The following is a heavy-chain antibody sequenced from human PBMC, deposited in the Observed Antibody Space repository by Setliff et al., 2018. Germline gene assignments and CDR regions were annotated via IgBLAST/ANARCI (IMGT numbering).Heavy chain of an antibody. CDR3: ARHSNVMSTVIGYYYLDV. V-gene: IGHV4-59*08. J-gene: IGHJ6*03. D-gene: IGHD2-21*02. CDR2: IHYSGNT. CDR1: GGSISGYY. Sequence: SETLSLTCTVSGGSISGYYWSWIRQSPGKGLEWIGYIHYSGNTDYNPSLKSRVTISVDSSKNQISLRLGSVTAAGTAVYFCARHSNVMSTVIGYYYLDVWGKGTMVTVSS.